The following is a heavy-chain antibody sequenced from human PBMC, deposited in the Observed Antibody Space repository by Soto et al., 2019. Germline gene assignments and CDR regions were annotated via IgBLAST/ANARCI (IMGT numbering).Heavy chain of an antibody. CDR2: MDPSSGNT. CDR1: GYTFSTYD. CDR3: AKVSRRGSAIDFDY. D-gene: IGHD3-10*01. Sequence: QVQLVQSGAEVKKPGASVKVSCKASGYTFSTYDIKWVRQATGQGLEWMGWMDPSSGNTGYAQTFQGRVTMTRNTAINTAYMELSSLRSEDTAVYYCAKVSRRGSAIDFDYWGQGTLVTVSS. V-gene: IGHV1-8*01. J-gene: IGHJ4*02.